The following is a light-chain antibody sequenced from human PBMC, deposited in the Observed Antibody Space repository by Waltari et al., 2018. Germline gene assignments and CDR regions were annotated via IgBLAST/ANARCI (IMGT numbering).Light chain of an antibody. V-gene: IGKV4-1*01. J-gene: IGKJ2*01. CDR2: WES. CDR3: QQCYTFPYT. CDR1: QSVVFSSNNKNY. Sequence: DIVLTQSPEYLPVSLGERATINCKSSQSVVFSSNNKNYLAWYQQKPGQSPKLLITWESTRESGVPDRFSGSGSETDFTLTISSLQAEDVAVYYCQQCYTFPYTFGQGTKLEIK.